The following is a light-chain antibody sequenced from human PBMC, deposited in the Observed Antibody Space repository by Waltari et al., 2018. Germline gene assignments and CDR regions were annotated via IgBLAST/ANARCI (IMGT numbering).Light chain of an antibody. CDR2: DAS. Sequence: EIVLTPSPATLSLSPGERATLSCRASQSINSYLAWYQQKPGQAPRLLIYDASNRATGIPARFSGSGSGTDFTLTISSLEPEDFAVYYCQQRRDWPLSFGGGTKVEIK. J-gene: IGKJ4*01. CDR1: QSINSY. CDR3: QQRRDWPLS. V-gene: IGKV3-11*01.